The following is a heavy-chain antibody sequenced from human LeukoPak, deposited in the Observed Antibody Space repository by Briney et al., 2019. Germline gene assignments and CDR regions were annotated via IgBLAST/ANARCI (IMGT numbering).Heavy chain of an antibody. D-gene: IGHD3-10*01. Sequence: SETLSLTCTVSGGSISSSSYYWGWIRQPPGKGLEWIGSIYYSGSTYYNPSLKSRVTISVDTSKNQFSLKLSSVTAADTAVYYCARAQGVPNFDLWGRGTLVTVSS. J-gene: IGHJ2*01. V-gene: IGHV4-39*07. CDR2: IYYSGST. CDR3: ARAQGVPNFDL. CDR1: GGSISSSSYY.